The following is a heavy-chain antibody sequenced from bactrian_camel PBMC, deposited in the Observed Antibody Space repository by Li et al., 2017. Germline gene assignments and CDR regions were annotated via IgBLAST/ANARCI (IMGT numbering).Heavy chain of an antibody. D-gene: IGHD3*01. V-gene: IGHV3S1*01. J-gene: IGHJ4*01. Sequence: VQLVESGGGSVQPGASLTLSCAASEFTFSRYWMYWARQVPGKGLERVASINSDGGTTYYQDSVKGRFTIARVNAKSTVYLQMNRLKSEDTALYYCATRISDCAYYTSDGCYSHRGQGTQVTVS. CDR2: INSDGGTT. CDR1: EFTFSRYW.